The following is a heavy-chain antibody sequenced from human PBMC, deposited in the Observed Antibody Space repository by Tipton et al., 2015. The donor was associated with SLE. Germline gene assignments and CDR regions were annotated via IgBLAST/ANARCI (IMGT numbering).Heavy chain of an antibody. V-gene: IGHV4-39*07. CDR3: ARQGRAFSYIGGLDV. CDR1: GGSISSSTHY. Sequence: TLSLTCSVSGGSISSSTHYWAWIRLPPGKGLEWIGSIYYDGRAYYSPSLKNRLTMSFDASKNQFSLGLSSMTAVDTAVYYCARQGRAFSYIGGLDVWGQGTTVTVSS. D-gene: IGHD3-3*02. CDR2: IYYDGRA. J-gene: IGHJ6*02.